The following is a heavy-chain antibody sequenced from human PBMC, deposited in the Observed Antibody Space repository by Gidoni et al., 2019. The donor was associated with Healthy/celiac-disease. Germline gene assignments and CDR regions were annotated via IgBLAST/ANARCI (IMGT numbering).Heavy chain of an antibody. CDR2: IFSNDEK. V-gene: IGHV2-26*01. J-gene: IGHJ4*02. D-gene: IGHD2-21*01. Sequence: HVTLKESGPVLVKPTEPLTLTCTVSGFSLSHARMGVSWIRQPPGKALEWLAHIFSNDEKSYSTSLKSRLTISKDTSKSQVVLTMTNMDPVDTATYYCALLLWHSLDSVVDYWGQGTLVTVSS. CDR3: ALLLWHSLDSVVDY. CDR1: GFSLSHARMG.